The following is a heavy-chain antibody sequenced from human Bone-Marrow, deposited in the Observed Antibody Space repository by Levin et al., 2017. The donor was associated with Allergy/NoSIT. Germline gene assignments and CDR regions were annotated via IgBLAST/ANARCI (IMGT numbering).Heavy chain of an antibody. J-gene: IGHJ6*03. CDR1: GFTVSSNY. CDR2: IYSGGST. V-gene: IGHV3-66*02. CDR3: ARDSSYCSSTSCYRGDYMDV. D-gene: IGHD2-2*02. Sequence: PGGSLRLSCAASGFTVSSNYMSWVRQAPGKGLEWVSVIYSGGSTYYADSVKGRFTISRDNSKNTLYLQMNSLRAEDTAVYYCARDSSYCSSTSCYRGDYMDVWGKGTTVTVSS.